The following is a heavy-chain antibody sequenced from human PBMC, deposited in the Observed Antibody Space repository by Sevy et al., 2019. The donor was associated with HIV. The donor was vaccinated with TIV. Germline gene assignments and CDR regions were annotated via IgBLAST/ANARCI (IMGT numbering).Heavy chain of an antibody. V-gene: IGHV3-21*01. CDR3: ARVAADDPDFYYYGMDV. CDR2: ISSSSSHI. CDR1: GFTFSSYA. Sequence: GGSLRLSCAASGFTFSSYAMNWVRQAPGKGLEWVSSISSSSSHIYAADSLKGRFTISRDNAKNSLFLQMNSLRAEDAAIYYCARVAADDPDFYYYGMDVWGQGTTVTVSS. D-gene: IGHD6-13*01. J-gene: IGHJ6*02.